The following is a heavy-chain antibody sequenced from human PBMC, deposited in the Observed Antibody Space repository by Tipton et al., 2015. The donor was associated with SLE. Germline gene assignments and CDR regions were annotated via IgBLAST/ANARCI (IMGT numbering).Heavy chain of an antibody. CDR3: ARHGVVVTAIDY. CDR1: GGSISSSSYY. V-gene: IGHV4-39*01. Sequence: TLSLTCTVSGGSISSSSYYRGWIRQPPGKGLEWIGGNYYSGSTCYNQSLKSRVTISVDTSKNQFSLKLSSVTAADTAVYYCARHGVVVTAIDYWGQGTLVTVSS. J-gene: IGHJ4*02. D-gene: IGHD2-21*02. CDR2: NYYSGST.